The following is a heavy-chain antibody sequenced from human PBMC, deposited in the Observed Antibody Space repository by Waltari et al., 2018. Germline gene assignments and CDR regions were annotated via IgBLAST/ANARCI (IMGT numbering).Heavy chain of an antibody. V-gene: IGHV4-59*01. D-gene: IGHD3-3*01. J-gene: IGHJ5*02. Sequence: QVQLQESGPGLVKPSETLSLTCTVSGGSISSYYWSWIRQPPGKGLEWIGYIYYSGSTNYNPSLKSRVTISVDTSKNQFSLKLSSVTAADTAVYYCARDHPVSIFGVAPGWFDLWGQGTLVTVSS. CDR2: IYYSGST. CDR1: GGSISSYY. CDR3: ARDHPVSIFGVAPGWFDL.